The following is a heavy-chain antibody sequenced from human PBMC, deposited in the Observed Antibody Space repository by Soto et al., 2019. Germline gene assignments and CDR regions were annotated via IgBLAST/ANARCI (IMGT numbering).Heavy chain of an antibody. J-gene: IGHJ6*02. CDR2: INNHFGDK. V-gene: IGHV1-2*02. Sequence: QVQLVQSGAEVKEPGDSVRVSCEASGYTFTAYYIHWVRQAPGQGLEWMGWINNHFGDKTYAQYFHGRVSMTRDMTISTVYMELSRLTSDYTAIYYCARNMDYYYGPGSGNGHGFWGQGTTVTGFS. CDR1: GYTFTAYY. CDR3: ARNMDYYYGPGSGNGHGF. D-gene: IGHD3-10*01.